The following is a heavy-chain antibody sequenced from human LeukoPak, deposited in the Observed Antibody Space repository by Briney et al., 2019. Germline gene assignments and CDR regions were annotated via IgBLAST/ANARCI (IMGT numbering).Heavy chain of an antibody. CDR2: IFNSGST. V-gene: IGHV4-4*07. J-gene: IGHJ5*02. D-gene: IGHD5-18*01. CDR3: ARDRRYNYGYGFDP. CDR1: GGSFSGYY. Sequence: PSETLSLTCAVYGGSFSGYYWGWIRQPPGKGLEWIGRIFNSGSTNYNPSLKSRVTMSVDTSKNQFSLKLTSVTAADTAIYYCARDRRYNYGYGFDPWGQGTLVIVSS.